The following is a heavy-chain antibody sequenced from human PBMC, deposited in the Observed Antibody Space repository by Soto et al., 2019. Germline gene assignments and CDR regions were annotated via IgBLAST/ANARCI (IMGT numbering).Heavy chain of an antibody. V-gene: IGHV1-18*01. CDR1: GYTFTSYG. CDR2: ISAYNGNT. D-gene: IGHD2-21*02. Sequence: ASVKVSFKASGYTFTSYGFSWVRQAPGQGLEWMGWISAYNGNTNYAQKLQGRVTMTTDTSTSTAYMELRSLRSDDTAVYYCATLLAYCGGDCPLGYWGQGTLVTVSS. J-gene: IGHJ4*02. CDR3: ATLLAYCGGDCPLGY.